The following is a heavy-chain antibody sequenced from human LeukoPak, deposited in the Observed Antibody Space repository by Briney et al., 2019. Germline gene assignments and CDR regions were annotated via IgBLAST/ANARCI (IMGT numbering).Heavy chain of an antibody. CDR3: ARDGRKDYYYYGMDV. V-gene: IGHV1-18*01. D-gene: IGHD1-26*01. CDR2: ISAYNGNT. J-gene: IGHJ6*02. CDR1: GYTFTTYG. Sequence: ASVEVFCKASGYTFTTYGISWVRQAPGQGLEWMGWISAYNGNTNYAQKLQGRVTMTTDTSTGTAYMELRSLRSDDTAVYYCARDGRKDYYYYGMDVWGQGTTVTVSS.